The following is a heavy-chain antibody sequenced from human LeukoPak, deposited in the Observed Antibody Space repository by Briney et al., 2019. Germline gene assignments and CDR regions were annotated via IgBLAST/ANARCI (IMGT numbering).Heavy chain of an antibody. Sequence: GGSLRLSCAASGFTFSSYSMNWVRQAPGKGLEWVSSISSSSSYIYYADSVKGRFTISRDNAKNSLYLQMNSLRPEDTAVYCCAKDLPAAYFDYWGQGTLVTVSS. J-gene: IGHJ4*02. CDR3: AKDLPAAYFDY. V-gene: IGHV3-21*01. CDR1: GFTFSSYS. CDR2: ISSSSSYI. D-gene: IGHD2-2*01.